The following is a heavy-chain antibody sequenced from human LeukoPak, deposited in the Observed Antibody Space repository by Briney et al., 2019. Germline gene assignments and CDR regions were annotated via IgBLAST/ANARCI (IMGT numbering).Heavy chain of an antibody. D-gene: IGHD4-4*01. Sequence: QPGGSLRLSCAASGFTFSSYSMNWVRQAPGKGLEWVSYISSSSSTIYYADSVKGRFTISRDNAKNSLYLQMNSLRAEDTAVYYCARVISNYEVSWSDPWGQGTLVTVSS. CDR3: ARVISNYEVSWSDP. CDR2: ISSSSSTI. CDR1: GFTFSSYS. V-gene: IGHV3-48*01. J-gene: IGHJ5*02.